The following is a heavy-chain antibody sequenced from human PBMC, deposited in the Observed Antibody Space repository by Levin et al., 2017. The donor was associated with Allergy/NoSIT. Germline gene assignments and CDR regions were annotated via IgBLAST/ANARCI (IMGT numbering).Heavy chain of an antibody. CDR1: GYTLTELS. V-gene: IGHV1-24*01. J-gene: IGHJ5*02. CDR2: FDPEDGET. CDR3: ATVPPTNWFDP. Sequence: GESLKISCKVSGYTLTELSMHWVRQAPGKGLEWMGGFDPEDGETIYAQKFQGRVTMTEDTSTDTAYMELSSLRSEDTAVYYCATVPPTNWFDPWGQGTLVTVSS. D-gene: IGHD1-26*01.